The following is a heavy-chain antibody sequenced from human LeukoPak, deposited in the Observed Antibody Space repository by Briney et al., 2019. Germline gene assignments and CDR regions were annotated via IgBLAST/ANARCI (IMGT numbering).Heavy chain of an antibody. V-gene: IGHV4-30-4*08. CDR2: IYYSGST. Sequence: PSETLSLTCTVSGGSISSGDYYWSWIRQPPGKGLEWIGYIYYSGSTYYNPSLKSRVTISVDTSKNQFSLKLSSVTAADTAVYYCATLTTVLNPYYFDYWGQGTLVSVSS. D-gene: IGHD4-23*01. J-gene: IGHJ4*02. CDR3: ATLTTVLNPYYFDY. CDR1: GGSISSGDYY.